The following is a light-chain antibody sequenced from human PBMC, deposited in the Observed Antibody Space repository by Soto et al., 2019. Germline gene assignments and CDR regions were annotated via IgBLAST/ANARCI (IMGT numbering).Light chain of an antibody. CDR3: QHGYSTPLT. Sequence: DMQMAQVPSSLSASVGKRVTITCRASQSISTYLHWYQQKPGKAPNLLIYAASTLQSGVPSRFSGSGSGTDFTLTISSLQPEDFATYFCQHGYSTPLTFGGGTKVDIK. CDR2: AAS. CDR1: QSISTY. J-gene: IGKJ4*01. V-gene: IGKV1-39*01.